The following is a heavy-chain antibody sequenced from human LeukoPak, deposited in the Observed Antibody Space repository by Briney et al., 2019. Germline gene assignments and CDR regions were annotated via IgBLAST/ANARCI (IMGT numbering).Heavy chain of an antibody. CDR2: INPNSGGT. J-gene: IGHJ6*02. CDR1: RYTLTGYY. CDR3: ARDRCSGGSCYYYYGMDV. Sequence: GASVKVSCRASRYTLTGYYMHWVRQAPGQGLEWMGWINPNSGGTNYAQKFQGRVTMTRDTSISTAYMELSRLRSDDTAVYYCARDRCSGGSCYYYYGMDVWGQGTTVTVSS. V-gene: IGHV1-2*02. D-gene: IGHD2-15*01.